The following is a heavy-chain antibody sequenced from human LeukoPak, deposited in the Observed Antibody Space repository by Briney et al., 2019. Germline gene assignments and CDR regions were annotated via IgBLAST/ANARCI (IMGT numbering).Heavy chain of an antibody. J-gene: IGHJ3*02. Sequence: PPETLSLTCAVSGGSFSGYYWSWIRQAPGKGLECIGEVNNSGSTRYSPSLKSRVSISTDTSQNHFSLKLTSLTAADTAVYYCARGDPYFDILTGDYDALDIWGQGTVVTVSS. CDR2: VNNSGST. CDR3: ARGDPYFDILTGDYDALDI. D-gene: IGHD3-9*01. CDR1: GGSFSGYY. V-gene: IGHV4-34*01.